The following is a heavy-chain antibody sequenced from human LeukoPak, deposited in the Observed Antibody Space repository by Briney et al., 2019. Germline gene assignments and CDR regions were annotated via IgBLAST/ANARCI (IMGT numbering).Heavy chain of an antibody. Sequence: PSETLSLTCTVSGGSISSSSYYWGWIRQPPGKGLEWIGTMYYSGSTYYNPSLKSRVTILVDTSKNQFSLKLSSVTAADTAVYYCARVSYVVWWFDPWGQGTLVTVSS. CDR3: ARVSYVVWWFDP. J-gene: IGHJ5*02. V-gene: IGHV4-39*07. CDR1: GGSISSSSYY. CDR2: MYYSGST. D-gene: IGHD3-16*01.